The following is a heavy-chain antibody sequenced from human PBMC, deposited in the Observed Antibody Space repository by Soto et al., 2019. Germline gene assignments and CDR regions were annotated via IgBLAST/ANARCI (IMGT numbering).Heavy chain of an antibody. D-gene: IGHD5-12*01. V-gene: IGHV3-7*01. CDR2: IKEDGSEK. CDR3: ARESRVATSPAGY. J-gene: IGHJ4*02. Sequence: GGSLRLSCAASGFTFSTSWMSWVRQAPGKGLEWVANIKEDGSEKYYVDSVKGRFTISRDNAKNSLYLQMNSLRAEDTAVYYCARESRVATSPAGYWGQGTLVTVSS. CDR1: GFTFSTSW.